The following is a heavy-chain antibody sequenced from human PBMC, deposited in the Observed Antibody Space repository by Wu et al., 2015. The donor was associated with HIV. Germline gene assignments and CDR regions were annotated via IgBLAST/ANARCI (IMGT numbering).Heavy chain of an antibody. Sequence: VQLVQSGAEVKKPGASVKVSCKASGYTFTSYGISWVRQAPGQGLEWMGWISAYNGNTNYAQKLQGRVTMTTDTSTSTAYMELRSLRSDDTAVYYCARDALYDSSGYYFSYFDYWGQGTLVTVSS. D-gene: IGHD3-22*01. CDR1: GYTFTSYG. V-gene: IGHV1-18*01. CDR3: ARDALYDSSGYYFSYFDY. J-gene: IGHJ4*02. CDR2: ISAYNGNT.